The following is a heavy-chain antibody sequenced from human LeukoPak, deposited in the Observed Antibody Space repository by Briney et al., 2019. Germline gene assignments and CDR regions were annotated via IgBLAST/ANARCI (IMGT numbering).Heavy chain of an antibody. J-gene: IGHJ4*02. Sequence: PSETLSLTCTVSGGSISSSSYYWGWIRQPPGKGLEWIGSIYYSGSTYYNPSLKSRVTISVDTSKNQFSLKLSSVAAADTAVYYCAREVCDYVWGSYLDYFDYWGQGTLVTVSS. CDR3: AREVCDYVWGSYLDYFDY. CDR2: IYYSGST. V-gene: IGHV4-39*02. D-gene: IGHD3-16*01. CDR1: GGSISSSSYY.